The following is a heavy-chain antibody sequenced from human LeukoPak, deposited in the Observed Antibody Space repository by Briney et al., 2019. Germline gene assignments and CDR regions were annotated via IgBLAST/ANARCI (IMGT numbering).Heavy chain of an antibody. D-gene: IGHD6-19*01. Sequence: PGGSLRLSCAASGFTFSSYSMNWVRQAPGKGMEWVSSISSSSSYIYYADSVKGRFTISRDNAKNSLYLQMNSLRAEDTAVYYCARLTVAGLDYWGQGTLVTVFS. V-gene: IGHV3-21*01. CDR3: ARLTVAGLDY. J-gene: IGHJ4*02. CDR2: ISSSSSYI. CDR1: GFTFSSYS.